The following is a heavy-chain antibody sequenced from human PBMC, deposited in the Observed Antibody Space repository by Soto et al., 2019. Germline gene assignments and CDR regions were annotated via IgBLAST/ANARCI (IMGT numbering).Heavy chain of an antibody. J-gene: IGHJ4*02. CDR1: GFTFSDYE. D-gene: IGHD2-15*01. CDR3: VRRMASPDQ. V-gene: IGHV3-48*03. Sequence: LRLSCTASGFTFSDYEMNWVRQAPGKGLEWVSYITSGGRSIYYADSVKGRFIISRDNAENSLYLQMNSLRPEDTAVYYCVRRMASPDQWGQGTLVTVSS. CDR2: ITSGGRSI.